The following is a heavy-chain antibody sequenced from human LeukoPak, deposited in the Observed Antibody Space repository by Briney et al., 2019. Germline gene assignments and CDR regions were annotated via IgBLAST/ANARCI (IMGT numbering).Heavy chain of an antibody. CDR3: ARERTTIVSGTTNGAY. J-gene: IGHJ4*02. D-gene: IGHD1-7*01. CDR1: GFTFSSYE. V-gene: IGHV3-48*03. Sequence: PGGSLRLSCAASGFTFSSYEMNWVRQAPGKGLEWISYISGSGDVIYYADSVKGRLTISRDNAKNLVFLQMNSLRADDTAVYYCARERTTIVSGTTNGAYWGQGTLVTVSS. CDR2: ISGSGDVI.